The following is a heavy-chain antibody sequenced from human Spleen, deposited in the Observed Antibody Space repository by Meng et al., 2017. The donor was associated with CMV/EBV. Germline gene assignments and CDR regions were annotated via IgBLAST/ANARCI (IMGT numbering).Heavy chain of an antibody. J-gene: IGHJ6*02. CDR1: GFTFSSDD. Sequence: ETLSLTCAASGFTFSSDDMNWVRQAPGKGLEWVSAISGRGGSTYYADSVKGRFTIPRDNSKNTLYLQMNSLRAEDTAVYYCAKGYGSGYYYYVMDVWGQGTTVTVSS. D-gene: IGHD3-10*01. CDR3: AKGYGSGYYYYVMDV. CDR2: ISGRGGST. V-gene: IGHV3-23*01.